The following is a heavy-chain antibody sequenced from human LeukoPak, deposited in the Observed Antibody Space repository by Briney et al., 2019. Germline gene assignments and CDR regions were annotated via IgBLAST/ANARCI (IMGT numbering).Heavy chain of an antibody. CDR1: GFTSSSYA. J-gene: IGHJ4*02. D-gene: IGHD6-6*01. CDR2: ISYDGSNK. Sequence: GGSLRLSCAASGFTSSSYAMHWVRQAPGKGLECVAVISYDGSNKYYADSVKGRFTISRENSKHTLYLQMNSLRAEDTAVYYCARDWGSSSSDYWGQGTMVTVSS. CDR3: ARDWGSSSSDY. V-gene: IGHV3-30-3*01.